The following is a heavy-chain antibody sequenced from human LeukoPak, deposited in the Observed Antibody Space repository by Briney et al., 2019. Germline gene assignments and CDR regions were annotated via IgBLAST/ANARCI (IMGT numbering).Heavy chain of an antibody. CDR3: ARPRLLFGSGPILV. CDR1: GGSFSDNY. D-gene: IGHD3-10*01. V-gene: IGHV4-34*01. J-gene: IGHJ4*02. CDR2: IHHSGST. Sequence: SETLSLTCAVYGGSFSDNYWNWIRQPPGKGLEWIGEIHHSGSTNYNPSLKSRVNISIDTSKNQFSLRLTSVTAADTAMYFCARPRLLFGSGPILVWGQGTLVTVSS.